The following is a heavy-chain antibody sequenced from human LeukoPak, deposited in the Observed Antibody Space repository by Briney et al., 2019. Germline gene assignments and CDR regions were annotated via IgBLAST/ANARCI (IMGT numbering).Heavy chain of an antibody. Sequence: GGSLRLSCAASGFTFDNYAMHWVRQAPGKGLEWVSLISWDGGSTYYADSVKGRFTISRDNSKNSLYLQMNSLRAEDTALYYCAKGRRIAAALDYWGQGTLVTVSS. D-gene: IGHD6-13*01. J-gene: IGHJ4*02. V-gene: IGHV3-43D*03. CDR1: GFTFDNYA. CDR2: ISWDGGST. CDR3: AKGRRIAAALDY.